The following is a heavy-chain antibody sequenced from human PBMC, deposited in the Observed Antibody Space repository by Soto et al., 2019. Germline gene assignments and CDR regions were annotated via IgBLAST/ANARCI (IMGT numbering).Heavy chain of an antibody. CDR2: IYYSGST. CDR3: ARVPVTTGLYY. J-gene: IGHJ4*02. D-gene: IGHD4-17*01. Sequence: QVQLQESGPGLVEPSETLSLTCTVSGGSVSSGSYYWSWIRQPPGKGLEWIGYIYYSGSTNYNPSLKSRVTISVDTSKNQFSLKLSSVTAADTAVYYCARVPVTTGLYYWGQGTLVTVSS. V-gene: IGHV4-61*01. CDR1: GGSVSSGSYY.